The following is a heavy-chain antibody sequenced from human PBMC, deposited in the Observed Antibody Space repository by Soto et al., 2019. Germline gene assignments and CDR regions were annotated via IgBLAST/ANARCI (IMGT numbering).Heavy chain of an antibody. V-gene: IGHV1-18*01. Sequence: ASVKVSCKASGYTFTSYGISWVRQAPGQGLEWMGWISAYNGNTNYAQKLQGRVTMTTDTSTSTAYMELRSLRSDDTAVYYCARDRPSYDYIWGSYLPSGYWGQGTLVTVS. D-gene: IGHD3-16*02. CDR2: ISAYNGNT. CDR1: GYTFTSYG. J-gene: IGHJ4*02. CDR3: ARDRPSYDYIWGSYLPSGY.